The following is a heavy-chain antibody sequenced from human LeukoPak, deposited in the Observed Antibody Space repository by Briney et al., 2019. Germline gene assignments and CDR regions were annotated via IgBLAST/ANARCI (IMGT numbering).Heavy chain of an antibody. V-gene: IGHV5-51*01. Sequence: TGESLKTSCKASGYLFRKNWIGWVRQMPGKGLEGMGIIYPPDSDTRYGRQFQGQVTISVDESINTAYLQWSSLKASDTAMYYCARSSTYSPYYFDSWGQGTLVTVSS. J-gene: IGHJ4*01. D-gene: IGHD2-2*01. CDR1: GYLFRKNW. CDR2: IYPPDSDT. CDR3: ARSSTYSPYYFDS.